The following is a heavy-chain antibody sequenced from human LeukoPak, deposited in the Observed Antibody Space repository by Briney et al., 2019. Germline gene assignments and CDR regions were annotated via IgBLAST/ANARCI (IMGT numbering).Heavy chain of an antibody. J-gene: IGHJ5*02. V-gene: IGHV3-23*01. CDR2: ISGSAGST. Sequence: GGSLRLSCAASGFTFSSYAMSWVRQAPGKGLEWVSAISGSAGSTYYADSVKGRFTISRDNSKNTLYLQMNSLRAEDTAVYYCAKVPGGFTMMGRFGPWGQGTLVTVSS. CDR3: AKVPGGFTMMGRFGP. D-gene: IGHD3-22*01. CDR1: GFTFSSYA.